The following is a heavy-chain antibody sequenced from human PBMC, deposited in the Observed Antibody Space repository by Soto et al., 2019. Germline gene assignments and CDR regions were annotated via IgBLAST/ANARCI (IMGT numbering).Heavy chain of an antibody. D-gene: IGHD6-13*01. CDR2: IGTAGDT. CDR1: GFIFSTYD. CDR3: ARGPAAAAGTDYYGMDV. V-gene: IGHV3-13*01. J-gene: IGHJ6*02. Sequence: EVQLVESGGGLVQPGGALRLSYAASGFIFSTYDMHWVRQATGKGLEWVSAIGTAGDTYYPGSVKGRFTISRENAKNSLYLQLNSLRAGDTAVYYCARGPAAAAGTDYYGMDVWGQGTTVTVSS.